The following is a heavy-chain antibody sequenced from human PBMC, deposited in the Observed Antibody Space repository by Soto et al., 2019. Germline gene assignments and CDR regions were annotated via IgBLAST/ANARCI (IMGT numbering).Heavy chain of an antibody. J-gene: IGHJ4*02. D-gene: IGHD4-17*01. CDR1: GRSISSGGYY. V-gene: IGHV4-31*03. CDR3: ARSSQSTVSTFDY. Sequence: PSETLSLTCTVSGRSISSGGYYCSWIRQHPGKGLEWIGYIYYSGSTYYNPSLKSRVTISVDTSKNQFSLKLSSVTAADTAVYYCARSSQSTVSTFDYCGQGTLVTVSS. CDR2: IYYSGST.